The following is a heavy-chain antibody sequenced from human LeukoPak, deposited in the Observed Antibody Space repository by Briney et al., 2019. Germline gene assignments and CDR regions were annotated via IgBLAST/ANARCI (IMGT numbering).Heavy chain of an antibody. D-gene: IGHD3-3*01. J-gene: IGHJ4*02. V-gene: IGHV3-23*01. Sequence: PGGSLRLSCAASGFTFSSYAMSWVRQAPGKGLEWVSTISGSGGSTYYADSVKGRFTISRDNSKNTLYLQMNSLRAEDTAVYYCVRLFWSGYYKPAFDFWGQGTLVTVSS. CDR1: GFTFSSYA. CDR3: VRLFWSGYYKPAFDF. CDR2: ISGSGGST.